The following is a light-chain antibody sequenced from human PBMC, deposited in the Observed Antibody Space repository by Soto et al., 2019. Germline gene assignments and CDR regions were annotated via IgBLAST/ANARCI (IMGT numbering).Light chain of an antibody. Sequence: QSVLTQPPSVSGAPGQRVTIFCTGNSTNIGAGYDVHWYKQVSGTAPKLLIYGNSNRPSGVPDRFSGSKSGPSASLAISGLQAEDEADYYCQSYDSSLRGVFGGGTQLTVL. CDR1: STNIGAGYD. CDR3: QSYDSSLRGV. J-gene: IGLJ3*02. CDR2: GNS. V-gene: IGLV1-40*01.